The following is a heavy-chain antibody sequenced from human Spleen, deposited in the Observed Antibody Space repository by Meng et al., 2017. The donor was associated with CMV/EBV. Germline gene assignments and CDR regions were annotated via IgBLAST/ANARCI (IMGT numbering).Heavy chain of an antibody. J-gene: IGHJ4*02. D-gene: IGHD3-10*01. CDR3: ARGYGYFDY. V-gene: IGHV3-7*04. CDR1: GFTFRSFW. Sequence: GESLKISCVASGFTFRSFWMSWVRQAPGKGLEWVAGIKEDGSEKYSVDSVKGRFTISRDNPMNSLYLQMDSLRAEDTAVYYCARGYGYFDYWGQGTLVTVSS. CDR2: IKEDGSEK.